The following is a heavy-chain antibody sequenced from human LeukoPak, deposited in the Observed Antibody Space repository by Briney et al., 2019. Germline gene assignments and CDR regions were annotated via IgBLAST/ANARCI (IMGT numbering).Heavy chain of an antibody. CDR2: IRSKANSYAT. CDR1: GFTFSGSA. V-gene: IGHV3-73*01. CDR3: TRQVGATRYYYYYMDV. D-gene: IGHD1-26*01. Sequence: GGSLRLSCAASGFTFSGSAMHWVRQASGKGREWVGRIRSKANSYATAYAASVKGRFTISRDDSKKTAYLQMNSLKTEDTAVYYCTRQVGATRYYYYYMDVWGKGTTVTVSS. J-gene: IGHJ6*03.